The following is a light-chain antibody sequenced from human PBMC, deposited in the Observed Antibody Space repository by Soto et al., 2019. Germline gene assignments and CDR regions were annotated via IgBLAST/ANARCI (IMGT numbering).Light chain of an antibody. CDR1: SSDVGAYDY. J-gene: IGLJ1*01. CDR2: EVS. V-gene: IGLV2-8*01. Sequence: QSALTQPPSASGSPGQSVTISCTGTSSDVGAYDYVSWYQQYPGKVPKLIIYEVSKRPSGVPDRFSGSKSGNTASLTVSGLQAEDEADYYCISYADTADVFGTGTKLTVL. CDR3: ISYADTADV.